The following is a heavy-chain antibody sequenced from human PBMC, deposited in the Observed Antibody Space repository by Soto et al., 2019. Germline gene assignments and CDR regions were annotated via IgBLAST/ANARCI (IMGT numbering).Heavy chain of an antibody. CDR2: ISGSGGST. Sequence: GGSLRLSCAASGFTFSSYAMSWVRQAPGKGLEWVSAISGSGGSTYYADSVKGRFTISRDNSKNTLYLQMNSLRAEDTAVYYCAKDQQVGSSPDEFDYWGQGTLVTVSS. V-gene: IGHV3-23*01. CDR3: AKDQQVGSSPDEFDY. CDR1: GFTFSSYA. J-gene: IGHJ4*02. D-gene: IGHD6-13*01.